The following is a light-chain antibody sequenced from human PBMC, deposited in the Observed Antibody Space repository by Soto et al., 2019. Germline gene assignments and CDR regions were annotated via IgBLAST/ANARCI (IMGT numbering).Light chain of an antibody. CDR3: QQSYSIPFT. V-gene: IGKV1-39*01. J-gene: IGKJ3*01. CDR2: AAS. Sequence: DIQMTQSPSSLSASVGDRVTITCRASQKISTYLTWYQLKPGKAPSLLIYAASTLQRGVPSRFSGSGSGTDFTLTIGSLQPEDFATYYCQQSYSIPFTFGPGTKVD. CDR1: QKISTY.